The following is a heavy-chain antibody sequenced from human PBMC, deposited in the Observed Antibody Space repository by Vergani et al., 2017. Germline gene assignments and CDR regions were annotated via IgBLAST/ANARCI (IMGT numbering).Heavy chain of an antibody. V-gene: IGHV4-34*01. CDR1: GGSFSGYY. Sequence: QVQLQQWGAGLLKPSETLSLTCAVYGGSFSGYYWSWIRQPPGKGLEWIGEINHSGSTNYNPSLKSRVTISVDKSKNQFSLTLSSVTASDTAVYYCARGLIVVVPAASYNWFDPWGQGTLVTVSS. D-gene: IGHD2-2*01. CDR3: ARGLIVVVPAASYNWFDP. J-gene: IGHJ5*02. CDR2: INHSGST.